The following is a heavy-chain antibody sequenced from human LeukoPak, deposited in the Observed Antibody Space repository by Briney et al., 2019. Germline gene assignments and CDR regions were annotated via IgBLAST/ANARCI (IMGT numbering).Heavy chain of an antibody. CDR1: GGSISSSSYY. CDR2: IYYSGST. J-gene: IGHJ3*02. Sequence: KASETLSLTCTVSGGSISSSSYYWGWIRQPPGKGLEWIGSIYYSGSTYYNPSLKSRVTISVDTSKDQFSLKLSSVTAADTAVYYCARMVTRWAYGATQDDDAFDIWGQGTMVTVSS. D-gene: IGHD4/OR15-4a*01. CDR3: ARMVTRWAYGATQDDDAFDI. V-gene: IGHV4-39*01.